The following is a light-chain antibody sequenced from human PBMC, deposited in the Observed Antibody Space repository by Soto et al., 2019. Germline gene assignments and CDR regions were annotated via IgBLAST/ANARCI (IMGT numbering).Light chain of an antibody. CDR2: KAS. CDR1: QSIGSW. J-gene: IGKJ1*01. Sequence: DIQMTQSPSTLSASVGDRVTITCRASQSIGSWLAWYQQKPGKAPKLLIYKASSLESGVQSRFSGSGSGTEFTLTISSLQPDDFARYYCQQYGSYSPWTFGQGTKVEIK. V-gene: IGKV1-5*03. CDR3: QQYGSYSPWT.